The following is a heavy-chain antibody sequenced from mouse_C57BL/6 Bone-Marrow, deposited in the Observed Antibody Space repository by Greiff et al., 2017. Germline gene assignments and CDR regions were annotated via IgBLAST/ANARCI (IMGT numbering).Heavy chain of an antibody. D-gene: IGHD2-3*01. CDR1: GYTFTDYN. CDR3: ARGGYYFWYFDV. V-gene: IGHV1-18*01. J-gene: IGHJ1*03. CDR2: INPNNGGT. Sequence: EVKLMESGPELVKPGASVKIPCKASGYTFTDYNMDWVKQSHGKSLEWIGDINPNNGGTIYNQKFKGKATLTVDTSATTAYMELRSLTSEDTAVYYSARGGYYFWYFDVWGTGTTVTVSS.